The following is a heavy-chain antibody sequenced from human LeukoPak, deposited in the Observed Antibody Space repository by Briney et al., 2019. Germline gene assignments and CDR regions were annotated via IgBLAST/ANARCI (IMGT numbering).Heavy chain of an antibody. CDR1: GDSISSGDYY. J-gene: IGHJ3*02. D-gene: IGHD1-26*01. Sequence: PSETLSLTCTVSGDSISSGDYYWSWIRQPAGKGLEWIGRIPSSGSTNYNPSLKSRVTISVDTSKNQFSLKLSSVTAADTAVYYCARERPGLVVGASFGIWGQGTMVTVSS. V-gene: IGHV4-61*02. CDR2: IPSSGST. CDR3: ARERPGLVVGASFGI.